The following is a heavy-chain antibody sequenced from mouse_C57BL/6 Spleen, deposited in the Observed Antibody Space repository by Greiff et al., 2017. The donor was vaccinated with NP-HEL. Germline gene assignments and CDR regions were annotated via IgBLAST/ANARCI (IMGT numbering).Heavy chain of an antibody. CDR3: VRDLYYSMDY. J-gene: IGHJ4*01. CDR1: GFSFNTYA. CDR2: IRSKSNNYAT. Sequence: EVKLMESGGGLVQPKGSLKLSCAASGFSFNTYAMNWVRQAPGKGLEWVARIRSKSNNYATYYADSVKDRFTISRDDSESMLYLQMNNLKTEDTAMYYCVRDLYYSMDYWGQGTSVTVSS. V-gene: IGHV10-1*01.